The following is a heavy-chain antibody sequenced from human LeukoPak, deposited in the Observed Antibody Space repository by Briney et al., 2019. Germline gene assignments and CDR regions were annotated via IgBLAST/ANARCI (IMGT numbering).Heavy chain of an antibody. CDR1: GFTFRNYS. Sequence: GGSLRLSCAASGFTFRNYSMNWVRQAPGKGLEWVSYISSSGSTIYYADSVKGRFTISRDNAKNSLYLQMNSLRAEDTAVYYCAELGITMIGGVWGKGTTVTISS. V-gene: IGHV3-48*04. CDR3: AELGITMIGGV. D-gene: IGHD3-10*02. J-gene: IGHJ6*04. CDR2: ISSSGSTI.